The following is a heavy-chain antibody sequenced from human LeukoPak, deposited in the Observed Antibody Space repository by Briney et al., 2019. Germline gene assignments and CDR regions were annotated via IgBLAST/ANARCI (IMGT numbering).Heavy chain of an antibody. CDR2: ISTTGNTI. Sequence: GGSLRLSCAASGFTFSTYEMNWGRQAPGKGLEGVSYISTTGNTIYYADSVKGRFTISRGNAKNSLYLQMNSLRAEDTAVYCCARLSSGDAFDIWGQGTMVTVSS. CDR3: ARLSSGDAFDI. CDR1: GFTFSTYE. V-gene: IGHV3-48*03. D-gene: IGHD3-22*01. J-gene: IGHJ3*02.